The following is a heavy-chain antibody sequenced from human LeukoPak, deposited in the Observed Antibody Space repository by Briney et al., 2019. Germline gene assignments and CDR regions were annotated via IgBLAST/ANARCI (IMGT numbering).Heavy chain of an antibody. CDR3: ARDGRKSYSSSYDY. D-gene: IGHD6-6*01. V-gene: IGHV3-7*01. CDR1: GFTVNSNY. CDR2: IKQDGSEK. Sequence: GGSLRLSCAASGFTVNSNYMSWVRQAPGKGLEWVANIKQDGSEKYYVDSVKGRFTISRDNAKNSLYLQMNSLRAEDTAVYYCARDGRKSYSSSYDYWGQGTLVTVSS. J-gene: IGHJ4*02.